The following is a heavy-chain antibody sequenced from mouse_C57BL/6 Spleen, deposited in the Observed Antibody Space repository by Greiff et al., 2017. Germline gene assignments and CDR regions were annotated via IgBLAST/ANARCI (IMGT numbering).Heavy chain of an antibody. CDR2: INYDGSST. CDR1: GFTFSDYY. V-gene: IGHV5-16*01. J-gene: IGHJ4*01. CDR3: ARGGTTVVPYAMDY. D-gene: IGHD1-1*01. Sequence: EVKLVESEGGLVQPGSSMKLSCTASGFTFSDYYMAWVRQVPEKGLEWVANINYDGSSTYYLDSLKSRFIISRDNAKNILYLQMSSLKSEDTATYYCARGGTTVVPYAMDYWGQGTSVTVSS.